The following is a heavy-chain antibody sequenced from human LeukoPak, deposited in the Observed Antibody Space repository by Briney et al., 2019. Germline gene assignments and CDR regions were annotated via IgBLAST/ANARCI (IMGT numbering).Heavy chain of an antibody. CDR2: ISAYNGNT. D-gene: IGHD2-15*01. CDR1: GYTFTSYG. V-gene: IGHV1-18*01. J-gene: IGHJ5*02. CDR3: ARGYCSGGSCYSNNWFDP. Sequence: ASVKVSCKASGYTFTSYGISWVRQAPGQGLEWMGWISAYNGNTNYAQKLQGRVTMTTDTSTSTAYMELSSLRSEDTAVYYCARGYCSGGSCYSNNWFDPWGQGTLVIVSS.